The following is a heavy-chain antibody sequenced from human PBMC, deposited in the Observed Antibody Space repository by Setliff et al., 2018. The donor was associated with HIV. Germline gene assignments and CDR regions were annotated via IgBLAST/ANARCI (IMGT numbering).Heavy chain of an antibody. D-gene: IGHD2-21*02. V-gene: IGHV1-2*06. J-gene: IGHJ3*02. Sequence: ASVKVSCKASGYIFSHYYTHWVRQAPGQGLEWMGRISPNSGGTHYPQKFQGRVTMTRDTSISTAYMELSRLRSEDTAVYFCARVTPYCGGDCFDAFDIWGQGTMVTVSS. CDR2: ISPNSGGT. CDR1: GYIFSHYY. CDR3: ARVTPYCGGDCFDAFDI.